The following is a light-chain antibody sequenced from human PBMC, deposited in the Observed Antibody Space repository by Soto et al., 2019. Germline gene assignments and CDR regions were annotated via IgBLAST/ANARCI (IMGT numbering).Light chain of an antibody. CDR1: QSVSSN. J-gene: IGKJ2*01. Sequence: EIVMTQSPATLSVSPGERATLSCRASQSVSSNLAWYQQKPGQAPRHLIYGASSRATGIPARFSGSGSGTEFTLTISSLQPDDFATYYCQQYKVYSGTFGQGTKLEIK. CDR2: GAS. CDR3: QQYKVYSGT. V-gene: IGKV3-15*01.